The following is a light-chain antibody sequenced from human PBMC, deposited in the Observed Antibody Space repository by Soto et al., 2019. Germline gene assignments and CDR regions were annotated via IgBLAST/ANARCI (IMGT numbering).Light chain of an antibody. CDR1: QGISSY. J-gene: IGKJ5*01. CDR3: QQLYSYPFT. CDR2: AAS. Sequence: DIQLTQYPSFLSASIGDRVTITCRASQGISSYLAWYQQKPGKAPKFLIYAASTLQSGVPSRFRGSESGTEFTLTISSLQPEDFATYYCQQLYSYPFTFGQGTRLEIK. V-gene: IGKV1-9*01.